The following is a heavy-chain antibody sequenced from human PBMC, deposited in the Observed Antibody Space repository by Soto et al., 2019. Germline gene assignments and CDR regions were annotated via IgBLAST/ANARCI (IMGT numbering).Heavy chain of an antibody. CDR3: AFDFWSGPYYYYYYMDV. J-gene: IGHJ6*03. V-gene: IGHV3-7*01. Sequence: PGGSLRLSCAASGFTFSSYWMSWVRQAPGKGLEWVANIKQDGSEKYYVDSVKGRFTISRDNAKNSLYLQMNSLRAEDTALYYCAFDFWSGPYYYYYYMDVWGKGTTVTVSS. CDR1: GFTFSSYW. D-gene: IGHD3-3*01. CDR2: IKQDGSEK.